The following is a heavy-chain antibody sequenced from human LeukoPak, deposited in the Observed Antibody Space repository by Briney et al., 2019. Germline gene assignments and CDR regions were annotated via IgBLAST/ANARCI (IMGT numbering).Heavy chain of an antibody. J-gene: IGHJ4*02. Sequence: PGGSLRLSCAASGFTCSTYSMNWVRQAPGKGLEWVSSISSSSIYIYYADSVKGRFTISRDNAKNSLYLRMNSLRAEDTAVYYCARDSDGYSYGRSLEYWGQGNLVTVSS. D-gene: IGHD5-18*01. CDR2: ISSSSIYI. CDR1: GFTCSTYS. CDR3: ARDSDGYSYGRSLEY. V-gene: IGHV3-21*01.